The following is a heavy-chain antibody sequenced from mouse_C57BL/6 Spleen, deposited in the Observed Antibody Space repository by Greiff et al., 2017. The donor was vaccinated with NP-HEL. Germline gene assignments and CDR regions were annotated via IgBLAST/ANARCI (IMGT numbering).Heavy chain of an antibody. V-gene: IGHV14-4*01. J-gene: IGHJ1*03. CDR1: GFNIKDDY. D-gene: IGHD1-1*01. CDR3: TNYYGSRTGWYFDV. Sequence: VQLQQSGAELVRPGASVTLSCTASGFNIKDDYMHWVKQRPEQGLEWIGWIDPENGDTEYASKFQGKATITADTSSNTAYLQLSSLTSEDTAVYYCTNYYGSRTGWYFDVWGTGTTDTVSS. CDR2: IDPENGDT.